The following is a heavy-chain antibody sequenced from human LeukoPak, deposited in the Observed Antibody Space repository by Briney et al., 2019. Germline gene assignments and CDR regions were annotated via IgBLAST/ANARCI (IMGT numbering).Heavy chain of an antibody. CDR1: GFTFSSYS. D-gene: IGHD6-13*01. Sequence: GGSLRLSCAASGFTFSSYSMNWVRQAPGKGLEWVSYISSSSSTIYYADSVKGRFTISRDNAKNSLYRQMNSLRAEDTAVYYCARDQDSSSVDYWGQGTLVTVSS. V-gene: IGHV3-48*01. CDR2: ISSSSSTI. CDR3: ARDQDSSSVDY. J-gene: IGHJ4*02.